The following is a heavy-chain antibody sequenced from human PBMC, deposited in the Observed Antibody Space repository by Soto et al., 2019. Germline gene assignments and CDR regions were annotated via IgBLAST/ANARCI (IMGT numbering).Heavy chain of an antibody. J-gene: IGHJ3*01. CDR1: GFTFSSYG. Sequence: QVQLVESGGGVVQPGRSLRLSCAASGFTFSSYGMHWVRQAPGKGLEWVTLIWVDGSNKFYADSVKGRFTISRDNSKNTLYLQLNSLRAEDTAVYYCARDPLTGDLPDAFDLWGQGTVVTVSS. CDR2: IWVDGSNK. V-gene: IGHV3-33*01. D-gene: IGHD7-27*01. CDR3: ARDPLTGDLPDAFDL.